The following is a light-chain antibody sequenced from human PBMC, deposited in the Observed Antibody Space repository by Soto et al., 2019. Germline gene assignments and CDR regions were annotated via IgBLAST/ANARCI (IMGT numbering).Light chain of an antibody. CDR1: QSVTSSY. J-gene: IGKJ4*01. V-gene: IGKV3-20*01. Sequence: EIVLTQSPGTLSLSPGERATLSCRASQSVTSSYLDWYQQKPGQAPRLLIYGASNRATGIPDRFSGSGSGTDFTLTISRLEPEDFAVYYCQQYDTSSLTFGGGTKVEIK. CDR2: GAS. CDR3: QQYDTSSLT.